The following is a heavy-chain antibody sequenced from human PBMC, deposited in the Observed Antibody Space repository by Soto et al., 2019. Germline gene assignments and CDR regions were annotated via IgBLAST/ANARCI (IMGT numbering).Heavy chain of an antibody. CDR1: GGSISSGDYY. J-gene: IGHJ6*02. V-gene: IGHV4-30-4*01. D-gene: IGHD1-1*01. Sequence: QVQLQESGPGLVKPSQTLSLTCTVSGGSISSGDYYWSWIRQPPGKGLEWIGFIYYSGSTYYHPSLKSRVTISRDTSKHQFSLKLGSVTAADTAVYYCAREGRGRNCNLYYYYYGMGVWGQGTTVTV. CDR2: IYYSGST. CDR3: AREGRGRNCNLYYYYYGMGV.